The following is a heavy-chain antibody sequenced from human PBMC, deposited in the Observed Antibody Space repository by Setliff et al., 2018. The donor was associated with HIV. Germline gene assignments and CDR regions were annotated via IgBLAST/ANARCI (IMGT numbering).Heavy chain of an antibody. CDR2: IYSSGST. CDR3: ARSPSYSSSFSYYYYSMDV. Sequence: SETLSLTCTVSGGSISGHYWSWIRQPPGRGLEWIGYIYSSGSTNFNPPLQSRVAISVDTSKNQFSLKLSSVTAADTAVYYCARSPSYSSSFSYYYYSMDVWGQGTTVTVSS. D-gene: IGHD6-6*01. CDR1: GGSISGHY. J-gene: IGHJ6*02. V-gene: IGHV4-4*09.